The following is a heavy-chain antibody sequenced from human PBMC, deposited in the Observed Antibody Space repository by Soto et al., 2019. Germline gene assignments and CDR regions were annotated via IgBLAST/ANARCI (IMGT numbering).Heavy chain of an antibody. CDR1: GHTFTSYD. Sequence: QVQLVQSGAEVKKPGASVKVSCKASGHTFTSYDITWVRQATGQGLEWMGWMNPNSGNTGYAQKFQGRVTMNRNTSISTAYMELSSLRSEDTTVYYCAREKNAHGFDSWGQGTLVTVSS. CDR3: AREKNAHGFDS. CDR2: MNPNSGNT. J-gene: IGHJ4*02. V-gene: IGHV1-8*01.